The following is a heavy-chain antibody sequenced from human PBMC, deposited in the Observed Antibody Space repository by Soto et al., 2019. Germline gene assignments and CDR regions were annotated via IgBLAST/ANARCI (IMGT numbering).Heavy chain of an antibody. Sequence: LETLSLTCTVSGGSISSYYWSWIRQPPGKGLEWIGYIYYSGSTNYNPSLKSRVTISVDTSKNQFSLKLSSVTAADTAVYYCARQFWGERGYSGYELDYWGQGTLVTVSS. CDR2: IYYSGST. V-gene: IGHV4-59*08. CDR3: ARQFWGERGYSGYELDY. CDR1: GGSISSYY. D-gene: IGHD5-12*01. J-gene: IGHJ4*02.